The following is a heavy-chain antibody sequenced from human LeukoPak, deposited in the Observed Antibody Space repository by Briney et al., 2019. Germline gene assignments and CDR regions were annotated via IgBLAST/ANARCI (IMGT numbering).Heavy chain of an antibody. Sequence: ASVKVSCKTSGYTFTNYYVHWVRQAPGQGLEWMGRIDPNTGGTKSAKNFQGRVTMTRDTSISTAYMALSGLRSDDTAVYYCASLYDIVGTTVDYWGQGTLVTVSS. J-gene: IGHJ4*02. CDR2: IDPNTGGT. V-gene: IGHV1-2*06. CDR1: GYTFTNYY. D-gene: IGHD1-26*01. CDR3: ASLYDIVGTTVDY.